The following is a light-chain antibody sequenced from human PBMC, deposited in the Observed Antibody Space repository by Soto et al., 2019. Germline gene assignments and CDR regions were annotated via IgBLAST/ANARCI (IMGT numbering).Light chain of an antibody. V-gene: IGKV3-20*01. CDR2: GAS. J-gene: IGKJ2*01. Sequence: EIVLTQSPGTLSLSPGERATLSCRASQSVNSRFLAWYQQKPGQAPRLLMYGASTRATGIPDRFSGSGSGADFTLTISRLEPEDFAVYYCQQYGSSPPMYTFGQGTKLKIK. CDR1: QSVNSRF. CDR3: QQYGSSPPMYT.